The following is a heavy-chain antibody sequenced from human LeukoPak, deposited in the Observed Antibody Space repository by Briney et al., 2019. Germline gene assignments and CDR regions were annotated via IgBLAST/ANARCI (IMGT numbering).Heavy chain of an antibody. J-gene: IGHJ4*02. CDR2: ISSSGSTI. CDR3: AREGSLSTFDY. V-gene: IGHV3-11*01. D-gene: IGHD2-15*01. CDR1: GFTFSDYY. Sequence: GGSLSLSCAASGFTFSDYYMSWIRQAPGKGLGWVSYISSSGSTIYYADSVKGRFTISRDNAKNSLYLQMNSLRAEDTAVYYCAREGSLSTFDYWGQGTLVTVSS.